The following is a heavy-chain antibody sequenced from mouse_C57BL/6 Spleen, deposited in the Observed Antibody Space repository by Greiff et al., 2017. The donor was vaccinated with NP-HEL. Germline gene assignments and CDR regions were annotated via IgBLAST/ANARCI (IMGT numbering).Heavy chain of an antibody. D-gene: IGHD2-4*01. CDR2: IDPCDGYT. Sequence: QVQLQQPGAELVMPGASVKLSCKASGYTFTSYWMHWVKQRPGQGLEWIGEIDPCDGYTNYNGKFKGKATLTVDKSSSTAYMQLSSLTSEDSAVYYGARGDDYDGGRAMDYRGQVTSVTVSS. CDR3: ARGDDYDGGRAMDY. V-gene: IGHV1-69*01. J-gene: IGHJ4*01. CDR1: GYTFTSYW.